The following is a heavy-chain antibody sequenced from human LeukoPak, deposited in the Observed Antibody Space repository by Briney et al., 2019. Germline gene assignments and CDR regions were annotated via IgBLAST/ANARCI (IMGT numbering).Heavy chain of an antibody. CDR2: IRSKANSYAT. J-gene: IGHJ6*02. D-gene: IGHD2-15*01. CDR3: TTRPYCSGGSCPYYYYGMDV. CDR1: GFTFSGSA. V-gene: IGHV3-73*01. Sequence: PGGSLRLSCAASGFTFSGSAMHWVRQASGKGLGWVGRIRSKANSYATAYAASVKGRFTISRDDSKNTAYLQMNSLKTEDTAVYYCTTRPYCSGGSCPYYYYGMDVWGQGTTVTVSS.